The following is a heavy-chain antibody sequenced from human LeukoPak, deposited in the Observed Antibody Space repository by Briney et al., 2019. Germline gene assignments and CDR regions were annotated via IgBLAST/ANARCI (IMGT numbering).Heavy chain of an antibody. CDR2: IKQDGSEK. CDR1: GFTFSSYW. J-gene: IGHJ3*02. CDR3: ARCNSSGWFDDAFDI. Sequence: GRSLRLSCAASGFTFSSYWMSWVRQAPGKGLEWVANIKQDGSEKYYVDSVKGRFTISRDNAKNSLYLQMNSLRAEDTAVYYCARCNSSGWFDDAFDIWGQGTMVTVSS. D-gene: IGHD6-19*01. V-gene: IGHV3-7*01.